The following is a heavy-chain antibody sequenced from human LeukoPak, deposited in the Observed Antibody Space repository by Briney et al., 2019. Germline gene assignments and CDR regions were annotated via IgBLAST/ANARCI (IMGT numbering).Heavy chain of an antibody. CDR2: IYPGDSDT. J-gene: IGHJ4*02. V-gene: IGHV5-51*01. CDR3: ASLGYCSSTSCEYYFDY. D-gene: IGHD2-2*01. CDR1: GYSFTSYW. Sequence: GESLRISCKGSGYSFTSYWIGWVRQMPGKGLEGMGIIYPGDSDTRYSPSFQGQVTISADKSISTTYPQWSSLKASDTAMYYCASLGYCSSTSCEYYFDYWGQGTLVTVSS.